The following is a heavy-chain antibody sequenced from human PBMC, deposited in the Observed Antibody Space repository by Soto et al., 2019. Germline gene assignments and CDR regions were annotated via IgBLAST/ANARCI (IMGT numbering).Heavy chain of an antibody. J-gene: IGHJ6*02. Sequence: SETLSLTCTVSGGSISSGGYYWSWIRQHPGKGLEWIGYIYYSGSTYYNPSLKSRVTISVDTSKNRFSLKLSSVTAADTAVYYCARDGGERYCSSTSCYEYYYYGMDVWGQGTTVTVSS. V-gene: IGHV4-31*03. D-gene: IGHD2-2*01. CDR3: ARDGGERYCSSTSCYEYYYYGMDV. CDR2: IYYSGST. CDR1: GGSISSGGYY.